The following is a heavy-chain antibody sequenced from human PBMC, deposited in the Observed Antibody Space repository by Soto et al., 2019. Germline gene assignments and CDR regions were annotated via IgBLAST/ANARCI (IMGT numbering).Heavy chain of an antibody. Sequence: QVQLQESGPGLVRHSQTLSLTCTVSGDSISSGNYYWSWIRQHPGKGLEWIGYIHYGGSTYNNTSLKSRVIISTDASNNQFSLQLISVAAADTAVYYCGRSRGVYYYYFDVWGKGTMVTVSS. V-gene: IGHV4-31*03. CDR3: GRSRGVYYYYFDV. J-gene: IGHJ6*03. CDR2: IHYGGST. CDR1: GDSISSGNYY. D-gene: IGHD1-26*01.